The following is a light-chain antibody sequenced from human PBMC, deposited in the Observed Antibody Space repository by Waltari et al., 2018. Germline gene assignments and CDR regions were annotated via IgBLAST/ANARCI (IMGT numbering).Light chain of an antibody. J-gene: IGKJ2*01. CDR2: AAS. CDR1: QSISSY. Sequence: DIQMTQSPSSLSASVGDRVTITCRASQSISSYLNWYQQKPEKAPKVLIYAASSLQSGVPSRFSGSGSGTDFTLTISSLQPEDFATYYCQQSYSTPRNTFGQGTKLEIK. CDR3: QQSYSTPRNT. V-gene: IGKV1-39*01.